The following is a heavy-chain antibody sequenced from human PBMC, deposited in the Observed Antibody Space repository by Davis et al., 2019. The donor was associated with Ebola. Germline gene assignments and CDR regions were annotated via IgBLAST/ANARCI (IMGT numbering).Heavy chain of an antibody. CDR1: GFTFSNYW. Sequence: GESLKISCAASGFTFSNYWMTSVRQAPVRGLEWVANIKQDGSEKHYVDSVKGRFTISRDNTKNSLFLQMNSLRDDETAVYYCARVEWPVQFDFWGQGTVVTVSS. J-gene: IGHJ4*02. D-gene: IGHD3-3*01. CDR3: ARVEWPVQFDF. V-gene: IGHV3-7*01. CDR2: IKQDGSEK.